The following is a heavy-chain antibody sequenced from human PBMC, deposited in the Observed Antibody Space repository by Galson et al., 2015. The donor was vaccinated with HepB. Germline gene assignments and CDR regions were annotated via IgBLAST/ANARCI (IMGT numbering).Heavy chain of an antibody. V-gene: IGHV3-9*01. CDR2: ITWNSGSI. Sequence: SLRLSCAVSGFTFDDYAMHWVRQAPGKGLEWASGITWNSGSIGYADSVKGRFTISRDNAKNSLYLQMNSLRAEDTALYYCAKDKGMYYGSGRVSGMDVWGQGTTVTVSS. J-gene: IGHJ6*02. D-gene: IGHD3-10*01. CDR3: AKDKGMYYGSGRVSGMDV. CDR1: GFTFDDYA.